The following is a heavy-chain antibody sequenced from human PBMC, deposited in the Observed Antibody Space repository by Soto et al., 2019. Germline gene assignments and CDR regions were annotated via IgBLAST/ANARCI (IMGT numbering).Heavy chain of an antibody. CDR2: ISWNSGSI. CDR3: AKGFARFGEDSGGDAFDI. D-gene: IGHD3-10*01. CDR1: GFTFDDYA. Sequence: EVQLVESGGGLVQPGRSLRLSCAASGFTFDDYAMHWVRQAPGKGLEWVSGISWNSGSIGYADSVKGRFTISRDNAKNSLYLQVNSLRAEDTALYYCAKGFARFGEDSGGDAFDIWGQGTMVTVSS. J-gene: IGHJ3*02. V-gene: IGHV3-9*01.